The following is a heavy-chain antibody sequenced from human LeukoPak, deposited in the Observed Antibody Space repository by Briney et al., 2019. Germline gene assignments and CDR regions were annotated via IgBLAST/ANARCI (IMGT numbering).Heavy chain of an antibody. Sequence: ASVTVSCKASGGTFSSYAISWVRQPPAQGLEWMGVIISIFGTANYAHKFQGRVRIHAEESTRPAYMQLSSLRSEDTAVYYCATLVRAARWFDPWGQGTLVSVCS. J-gene: IGHJ5*02. CDR2: IISIFGTA. D-gene: IGHD2-2*01. CDR1: GGTFSSYA. V-gene: IGHV1-69*13. CDR3: ATLVRAARWFDP.